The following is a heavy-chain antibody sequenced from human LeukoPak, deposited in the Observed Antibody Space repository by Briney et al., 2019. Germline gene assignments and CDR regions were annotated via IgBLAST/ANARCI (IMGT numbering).Heavy chain of an antibody. D-gene: IGHD3-22*01. J-gene: IGHJ6*02. V-gene: IGHV3-33*01. CDR1: GFTFSSYG. CDR2: IWYDGSNK. CDR3: ARVLLPLYGMDV. Sequence: GGSLRLSCAASGFTFSSYGMHWVRQAPGKGLEWVAVIWYDGSNKYYADSVKGRFIISRDNSKNTLYLQMNSLRAEDTAVYYCARVLLPLYGMDVWGQGTTVTVSS.